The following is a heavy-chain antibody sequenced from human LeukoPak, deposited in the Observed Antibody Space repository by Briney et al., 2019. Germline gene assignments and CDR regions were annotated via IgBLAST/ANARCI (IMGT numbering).Heavy chain of an antibody. Sequence: PGRSLRLSCAASGFTFSSYAMHWVRQAPGKGLEWVAVISYDGSNKYYADSVKGRFTISRDNSKNTLYLQMNSLRAEDTAVYYCARLFIAAAGRGPWRNAFDIWGQGTMVTVSS. J-gene: IGHJ3*02. CDR2: ISYDGSNK. D-gene: IGHD6-13*01. CDR3: ARLFIAAAGRGPWRNAFDI. CDR1: GFTFSSYA. V-gene: IGHV3-30*04.